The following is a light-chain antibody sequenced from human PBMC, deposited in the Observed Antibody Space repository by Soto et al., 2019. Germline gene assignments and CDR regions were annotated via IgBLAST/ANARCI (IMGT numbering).Light chain of an antibody. Sequence: ELVLTQSPDTLSLSPGERATLSCRASQSVSARFLAWYQHRPGQSPRLLISATSTRAPGIPDRFSGSGSGTDFTLTISSLQSEDFAVYYCQEYIHWPPGMFGPGTTVDIK. CDR3: QEYIHWPPGM. CDR2: ATS. V-gene: IGKV3D-15*01. J-gene: IGKJ1*01. CDR1: QSVSARF.